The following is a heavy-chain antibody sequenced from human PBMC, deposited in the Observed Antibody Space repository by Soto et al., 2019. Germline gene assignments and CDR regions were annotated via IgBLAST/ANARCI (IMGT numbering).Heavy chain of an antibody. D-gene: IGHD3-16*01. V-gene: IGHV1-18*01. CDR2: ISAYNGNT. CDR3: ARGGTPIDY. CDR1: GYTFTNFG. Sequence: QVQLVQSGAEVKKPGASVKVSCKASGYTFTNFGISWVRQAPGQGLEWMGWISAYNGNTNYAQNFQGRVTMTTDTSTSTAYMELRSLRSDGTAVYCARGGTPIDYWGQGTLVTVSS. J-gene: IGHJ4*02.